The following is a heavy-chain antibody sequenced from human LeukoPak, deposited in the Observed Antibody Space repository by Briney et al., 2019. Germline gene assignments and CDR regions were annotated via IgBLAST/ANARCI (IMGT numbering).Heavy chain of an antibody. Sequence: GASVKVSCKASGGTFSSYAISWVRQAPGQGLEWMGGIIPIVGTANYAQKFQGRVTITADESTSTAYMELSSLRSEDTAVYYCARDHTLRYYFDYWGQGTLVTVSS. CDR1: GGTFSSYA. V-gene: IGHV1-69*13. CDR3: ARDHTLRYYFDY. D-gene: IGHD4-17*01. J-gene: IGHJ4*02. CDR2: IIPIVGTA.